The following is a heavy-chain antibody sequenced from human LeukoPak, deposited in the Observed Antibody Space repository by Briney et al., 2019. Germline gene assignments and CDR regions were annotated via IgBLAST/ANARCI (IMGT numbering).Heavy chain of an antibody. CDR1: GFTFSDYY. D-gene: IGHD5-24*01. J-gene: IGHJ4*02. V-gene: IGHV3-11*01. CDR2: ISNSGTTI. Sequence: PGGSLRLSCAASGFTFSDYYMSWIRQAPGKGLEWVSFISNSGTTIYYADSVKGRFTISRDNAKNSLYLQMNSLRAEDTAVYYCARVEMATIVNDYWGQGTLVTVSS. CDR3: ARVEMATIVNDY.